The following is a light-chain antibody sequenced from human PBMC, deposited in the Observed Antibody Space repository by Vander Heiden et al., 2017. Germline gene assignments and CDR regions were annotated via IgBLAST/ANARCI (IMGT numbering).Light chain of an antibody. Sequence: DIQVTQSPSSLSASVGDRVTITCRASQSISNFLNWYQQKPGKAPKLLIYAASSLQSGVPSRFSGSGSGTDFTLTISSLQPEDIATYYCQQSYSTPYTFGQGTKLEIK. CDR1: QSISNF. J-gene: IGKJ2*01. CDR3: QQSYSTPYT. V-gene: IGKV1-39*01. CDR2: AAS.